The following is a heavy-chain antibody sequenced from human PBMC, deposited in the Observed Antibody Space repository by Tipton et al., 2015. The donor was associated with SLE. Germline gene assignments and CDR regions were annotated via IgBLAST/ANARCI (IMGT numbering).Heavy chain of an antibody. Sequence: TLSLTCSVSGGSITNSNYFWGWIRQPPGKGPEWIGNIYYSGSPYYNPSLKSRVTISVNTSKNQFSLRLSSVTAADTAMFYCASGTLEWSHEPDYWGQGTLVTVSS. CDR3: ASGTLEWSHEPDY. V-gene: IGHV4-39*07. CDR1: GGSITNSNYF. J-gene: IGHJ4*02. CDR2: IYYSGSP. D-gene: IGHD3-3*01.